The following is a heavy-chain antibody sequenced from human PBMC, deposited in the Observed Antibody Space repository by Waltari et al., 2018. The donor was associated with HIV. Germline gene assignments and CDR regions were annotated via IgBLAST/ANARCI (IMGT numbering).Heavy chain of an antibody. CDR2: INAGNGNT. Sequence: QVQLVQSGAEVKKPGASVKVSCKASGYTFNRNSMHWVRQAPGRRFEWMGWINAGNGNTKYSQKMQGRVTITRDTSASTAYMELTSLRSEDTAVYYCAREKNIPEKYHGMDVWGQGTTVTVSS. J-gene: IGHJ6*02. CDR1: GYTFNRNS. CDR3: AREKNIPEKYHGMDV. V-gene: IGHV1-3*01.